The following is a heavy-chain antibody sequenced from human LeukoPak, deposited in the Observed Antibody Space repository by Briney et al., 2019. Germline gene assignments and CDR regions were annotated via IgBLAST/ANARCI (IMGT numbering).Heavy chain of an antibody. J-gene: IGHJ3*02. Sequence: ASVKVSCKVSGNTLTEFSTHWVRQAPGKGLEWMGGFDPESAKTIYAQNFQGRLTMTEDTSTDTAYMELSSLRSEDTAVYYCATDTAPKMPMIVVVHAFDIWGQGTMVTVSS. CDR1: GNTLTEFS. CDR3: ATDTAPKMPMIVVVHAFDI. V-gene: IGHV1-24*01. D-gene: IGHD3-22*01. CDR2: FDPESAKT.